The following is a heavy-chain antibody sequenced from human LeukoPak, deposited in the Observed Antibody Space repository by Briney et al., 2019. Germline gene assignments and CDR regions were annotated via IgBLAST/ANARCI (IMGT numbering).Heavy chain of an antibody. CDR2: LHRDGTT. V-gene: IGHV3-66*01. J-gene: IGHJ4*02. D-gene: IGHD6-13*01. CDR3: AGRRKEAAAYDH. Sequence: PGASLRLSCAASGFTVCTNYMSWVRLAPGKGLEWVSLLHRDGTTHYAEPVKGRFTMSTDNSKNTMYHQMNSLRVEDTAVYYCAGRRKEAAAYDHWGQGALVTVSS. CDR1: GFTVCTNY.